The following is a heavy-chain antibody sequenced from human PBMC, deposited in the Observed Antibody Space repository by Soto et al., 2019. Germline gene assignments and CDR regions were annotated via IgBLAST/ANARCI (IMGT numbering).Heavy chain of an antibody. D-gene: IGHD2-15*01. CDR3: SRAAVVVGATWSLLH. CDR2: IGSNNGHT. J-gene: IGHJ4*02. V-gene: IGHV1-18*01. CDR1: GYTFISYG. Sequence: ASLKVSCKASGYTFISYGITWVRQAPGQGLEWMGWIGSNNGHTTYAQKLQGRVTMTTDTSTSTAYMELGSLRFDDTAVYFCSRAAVVVGATWSLLHWGEGTLVT.